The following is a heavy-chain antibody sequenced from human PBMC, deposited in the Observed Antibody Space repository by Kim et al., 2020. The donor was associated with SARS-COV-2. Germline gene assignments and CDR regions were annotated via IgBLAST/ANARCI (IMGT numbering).Heavy chain of an antibody. CDR1: GYTFTSYS. D-gene: IGHD2-15*01. CDR2: INTGNGNP. V-gene: IGHV1-3*04. J-gene: IGHJ4*02. Sequence: ASVKVSCKASGYTFTSYSIHWVRQAPGQRLEWMGSINTGNGNPKYSQTFQGRVTITRDTSASTAYMELSSLRSEDTAVYYCARGYCSGGSCSRGYWGQGTLVTVSS. CDR3: ARGYCSGGSCSRGY.